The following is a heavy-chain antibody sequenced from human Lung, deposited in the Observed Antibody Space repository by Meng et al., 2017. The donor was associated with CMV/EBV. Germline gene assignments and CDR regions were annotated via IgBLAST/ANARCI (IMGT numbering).Heavy chain of an antibody. D-gene: IGHD3-3*01. CDR3: ARVYTCRDDFWRNCYYYGMDV. CDR1: GYTFTSYD. J-gene: IGHJ6*02. CDR2: MNPNSGNT. V-gene: IGHV1-8*03. Sequence: ASVXVSXKASGYTFTSYDINWVRQATGQGLEWMGWMNPNSGNTGYAQKFQGRVTITRNTSISTAYMELSSLRSEDTAVYYCARVYTCRDDFWRNCYYYGMDVXGRGXTVTVSS.